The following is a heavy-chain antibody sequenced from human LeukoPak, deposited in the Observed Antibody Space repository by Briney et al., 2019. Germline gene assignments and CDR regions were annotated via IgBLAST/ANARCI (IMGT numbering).Heavy chain of an antibody. Sequence: GASVKVSCKASGYTFTSYYMHWVRQAPGQGLEWMGIINPSGGSTSYAQKFQGRVTTTRNTSIATAYMELTSLRSEDTAFYYCARDASGSYSDNCFDPWGQGTLVTVSS. J-gene: IGHJ5*02. CDR1: GYTFTSYY. CDR3: ARDASGSYSDNCFDP. CDR2: INPSGGST. V-gene: IGHV1-46*01. D-gene: IGHD3-10*01.